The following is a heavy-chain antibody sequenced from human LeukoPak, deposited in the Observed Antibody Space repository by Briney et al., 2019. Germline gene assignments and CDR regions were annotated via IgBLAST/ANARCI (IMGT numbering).Heavy chain of an antibody. D-gene: IGHD3-10*01. CDR1: GFTFSDYY. CDR3: ARDRFYIPDV. V-gene: IGHV3-11*04. J-gene: IGHJ6*04. CDR2: ISSSGSTI. Sequence: GGSLRLSCAASGFTFSDYYMSWIRQAPGKGLEWVSYISSSGSTIYYADSVKGRFTISRDNAKNTVYLQMNSLRPEDTAVYYCARDRFYIPDVWGKGTTVTVSS.